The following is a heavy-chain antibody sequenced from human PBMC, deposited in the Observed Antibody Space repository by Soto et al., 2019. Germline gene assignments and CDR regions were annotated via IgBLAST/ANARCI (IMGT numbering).Heavy chain of an antibody. V-gene: IGHV3-21*01. CDR3: ARAGLPMVRGVNKTNPDY. D-gene: IGHD3-10*01. Sequence: GGSLRLSCAASGFTFSSYSMNWVRQAPGKGLEWVSSISSSSSYIYYADSVKGRFTISRDNAKNSLYLQMNSLRAEDTAVYYCARAGLPMVRGVNKTNPDYWGQGTLVTVSS. J-gene: IGHJ4*02. CDR1: GFTFSSYS. CDR2: ISSSSSYI.